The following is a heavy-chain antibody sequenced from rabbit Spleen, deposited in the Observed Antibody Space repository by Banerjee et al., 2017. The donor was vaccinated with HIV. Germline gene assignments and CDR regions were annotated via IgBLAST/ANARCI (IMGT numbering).Heavy chain of an antibody. D-gene: IGHD4-1*01. CDR2: IYAGSSGFT. Sequence: QEQLKETGGGLVKPGASLTLTCTASGFSRTSSDYMCWVRQAPGKGLEWIACIYAGSSGFTYHASWAKGRFSISKSSSTTVTLQMTSLTAADTATYFCARDLDGVIGWNFGWWGQGTLVTVS. CDR3: ARDLDGVIGWNFGW. J-gene: IGHJ3*01. CDR1: GFSRTSSDY. V-gene: IGHV1S45*01.